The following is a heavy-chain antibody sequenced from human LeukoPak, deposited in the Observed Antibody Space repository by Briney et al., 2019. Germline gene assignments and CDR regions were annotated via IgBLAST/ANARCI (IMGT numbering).Heavy chain of an antibody. V-gene: IGHV5-51*01. CDR2: IFPGDSET. J-gene: IGHJ4*02. CDR1: GSTYRFASYW. D-gene: IGHD3-9*01. CDR3: ARHIGDIPTEFYFDH. Sequence: GESLKISCKGYGSTYRFASYWIGWVRQTPGKGLEWMGIIFPGDSETIYSPSFQGHISISVDVSTSTAYLQWKSLKTSDTAMYFCARHIGDIPTEFYFDHCGQGTLVTVFS.